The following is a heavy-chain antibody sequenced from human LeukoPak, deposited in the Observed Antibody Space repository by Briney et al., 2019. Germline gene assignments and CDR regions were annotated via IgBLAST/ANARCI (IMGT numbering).Heavy chain of an antibody. V-gene: IGHV4-39*07. D-gene: IGHD1-26*01. J-gene: IGHJ4*02. Sequence: SETLSLTCTVSGGSISSSTYYWGWIRQPPGKGLEWIGSIYYSGSTYYNPSLKSRVTISVETSKNQFSLKLSSVTAADTPVYYCARKRELIHFDYWGQGTLVTVSS. CDR1: GGSISSSTYY. CDR3: ARKRELIHFDY. CDR2: IYYSGST.